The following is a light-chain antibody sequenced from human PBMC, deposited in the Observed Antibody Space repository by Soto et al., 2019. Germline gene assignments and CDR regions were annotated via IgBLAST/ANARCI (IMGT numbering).Light chain of an antibody. CDR3: KSYAGSNIYV. CDR2: EVV. CDR1: KNDVGFYDF. Sequence: QSALTQPPSASGSPGQSVTISCTGTKNDVGFYDFVSWYQHHPGKAPRLIIYEVVQRPSGVPDRFSGSKSGNTASLTVSGLQAADEADYFCKSYAGSNIYVFGSGTKVTVL. V-gene: IGLV2-8*01. J-gene: IGLJ1*01.